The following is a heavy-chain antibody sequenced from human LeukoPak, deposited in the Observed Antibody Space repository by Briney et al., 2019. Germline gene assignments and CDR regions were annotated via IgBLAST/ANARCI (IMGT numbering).Heavy chain of an antibody. CDR3: GRDWGNWNYDY. D-gene: IGHD1-7*01. CDR1: GLTVFPNY. J-gene: IGHJ4*02. V-gene: IGHV3-66*01. Sequence: PGSSLKLSYTSSGLTVFPNYMSWVRHAPGKRREYVSLFSSGLITYFPHSLRDTFTISRHNSKNTLYLQMNNLRADGTRVYYWGRDWGNWNYDYWGQGSLVTVSS. CDR2: FSSGLIT.